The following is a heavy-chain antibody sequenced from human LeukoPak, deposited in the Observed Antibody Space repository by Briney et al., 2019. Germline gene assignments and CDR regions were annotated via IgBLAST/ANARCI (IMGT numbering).Heavy chain of an antibody. D-gene: IGHD4-17*01. Sequence: GGSLRLSCAASGLPFSSYSMNWVRQAPGKGLEWASYISGSSSTIYYADSVKGRFSISRDNGKNSLYLQMNGLRDEDTAVYYCTRDPMTTNYGMDVWGQGTTVTVSS. J-gene: IGHJ6*02. CDR1: GLPFSSYS. V-gene: IGHV3-48*02. CDR3: TRDPMTTNYGMDV. CDR2: ISGSSSTI.